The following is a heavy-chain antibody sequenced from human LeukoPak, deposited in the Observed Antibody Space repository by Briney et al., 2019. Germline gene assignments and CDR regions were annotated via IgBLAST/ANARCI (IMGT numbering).Heavy chain of an antibody. CDR2: IYHSGST. D-gene: IGHD2-21*02. CDR3: ARDPPRGGDWMVFDL. V-gene: IGHV4-39*07. Sequence: SETLSLTCTVSGGSISSSSYYWGWIRQPPGKGLEWIGEIYHSGSTNYNPSLKSRVTISVDKSKNQFSLKLSSVTAADTAVYYCARDPPRGGDWMVFDLWGRGTLVTVSS. J-gene: IGHJ2*01. CDR1: GGSISSSSYY.